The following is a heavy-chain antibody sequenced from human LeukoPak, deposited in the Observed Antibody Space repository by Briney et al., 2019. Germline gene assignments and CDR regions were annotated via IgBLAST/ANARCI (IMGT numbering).Heavy chain of an antibody. CDR2: ISGRGVTT. CDR3: AKGGMTTVTTDAFDI. V-gene: IGHV3-23*01. D-gene: IGHD4-17*01. J-gene: IGHJ3*02. Sequence: PGGSLRLSCAASGFTFANYAMIWVRQAPGKGLGWVSGISGRGVTTYFADSVEGRFTISRDNSKFTLYLQMNSLRAEDTAVYYCAKGGMTTVTTDAFDIWGQGTMVTVSS. CDR1: GFTFANYA.